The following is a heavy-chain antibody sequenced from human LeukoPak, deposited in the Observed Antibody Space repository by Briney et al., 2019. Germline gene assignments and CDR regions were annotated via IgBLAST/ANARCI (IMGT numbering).Heavy chain of an antibody. D-gene: IGHD6-19*01. Sequence: ASVKVSCKASGYTFTGYFMHWVRQAPGQGLEWMGWINPNSGGTNYAQKFQGRVTVTRDTSISTAYMELSRLKSDDTAVYYCAKWRGYSSGWSGPFDDWGQGTLVTVSS. CDR1: GYTFTGYF. J-gene: IGHJ4*01. V-gene: IGHV1-2*02. CDR2: INPNSGGT. CDR3: AKWRGYSSGWSGPFDD.